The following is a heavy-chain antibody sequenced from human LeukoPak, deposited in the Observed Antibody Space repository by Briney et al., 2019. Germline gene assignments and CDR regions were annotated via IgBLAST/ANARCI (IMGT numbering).Heavy chain of an antibody. Sequence: GGSLRLSCSASGFTFSSYAMHWVRQAPGKGLEYVSAISNNGDNTYYADSVKGRFTISRDNSKNTLYAQMSSLRVEDTAVYYCVKDLWFGELLSSYFDYWGRGTLVTVSS. CDR1: GFTFSSYA. V-gene: IGHV3-64*05. CDR2: ISNNGDNT. J-gene: IGHJ4*02. CDR3: VKDLWFGELLSSYFDY. D-gene: IGHD3-10*01.